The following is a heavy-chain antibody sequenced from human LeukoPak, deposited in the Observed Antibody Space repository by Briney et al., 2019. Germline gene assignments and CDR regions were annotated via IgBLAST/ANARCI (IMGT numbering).Heavy chain of an antibody. Sequence: GGSLRLSCVASGFTFSSYSMNWVRQAPGKGLEWVSSISSSSSYIYYADSVKGRFTISRDNAKNSLYLQMNSLRAEDTAVYYCARDYGGNSGSFGYWGQGTLVTVSS. CDR1: GFTFSSYS. V-gene: IGHV3-21*01. D-gene: IGHD4-23*01. CDR2: ISSSSSYI. CDR3: ARDYGGNSGSFGY. J-gene: IGHJ4*02.